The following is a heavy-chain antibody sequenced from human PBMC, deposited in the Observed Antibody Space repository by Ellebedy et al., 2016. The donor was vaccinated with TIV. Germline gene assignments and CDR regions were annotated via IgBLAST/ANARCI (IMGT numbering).Heavy chain of an antibody. CDR3: ARGLYGMDV. J-gene: IGHJ6*02. CDR2: VSYRGSD. CDR1: NGSMSSYY. Sequence: SETLSLTXAVSNGSMSSYYWTWIRQAPGKGPEWIGYVSYRGSDNYNPSLKSRVTISIDTSKKQFSLKVYSVTAADTAVYYCARGLYGMDVWGQGSTVIVSS. V-gene: IGHV4-59*12.